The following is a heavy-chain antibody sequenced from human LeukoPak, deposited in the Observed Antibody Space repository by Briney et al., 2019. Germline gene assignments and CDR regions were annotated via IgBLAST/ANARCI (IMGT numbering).Heavy chain of an antibody. J-gene: IGHJ3*02. Sequence: PGRSLILSCTASGFTFGDYAMSWFRQAPGKGLEWVGFIRSKAYGGTTEYAASVKGRFTISRDDSRSIAYLQMNSLKTEDTAVYYCTRDGQLEVVTQTDAFDIWGQGTMVTVSS. CDR2: IRSKAYGGTT. D-gene: IGHD2-21*02. V-gene: IGHV3-49*03. CDR1: GFTFGDYA. CDR3: TRDGQLEVVTQTDAFDI.